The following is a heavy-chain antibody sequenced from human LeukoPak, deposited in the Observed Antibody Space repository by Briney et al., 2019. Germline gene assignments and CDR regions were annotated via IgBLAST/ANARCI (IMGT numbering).Heavy chain of an antibody. J-gene: IGHJ3*02. Sequence: GGSLRLSCAASGFTFRSHWMSWVRQAPGKGLEWVANINEDGSEKYYVDSVKGRFTISRDNAKNSLYLQMNSLRAEDTAVYYCARSPFITMIVVNDAFDIWGQGTMVTVSS. CDR1: GFTFRSHW. CDR3: ARSPFITMIVVNDAFDI. V-gene: IGHV3-7*01. D-gene: IGHD3-22*01. CDR2: INEDGSEK.